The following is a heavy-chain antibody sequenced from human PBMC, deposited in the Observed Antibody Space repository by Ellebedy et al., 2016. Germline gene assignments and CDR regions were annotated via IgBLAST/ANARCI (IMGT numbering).Heavy chain of an antibody. V-gene: IGHV4-59*08. CDR1: GGSISSYY. CDR2: IYYSGST. D-gene: IGHD2-15*01. J-gene: IGHJ4*02. CDR3: ARIICSGGSCYYFNY. Sequence: SETLSLTCTVSGGSISSYYWSWIRQPPGKGLEWIGYIYYSGSTNYNPSLKSRVTISVDTSKNQFSLKLSSVTAADTAVYYCARIICSGGSCYYFNYWGQGTLVTVSS.